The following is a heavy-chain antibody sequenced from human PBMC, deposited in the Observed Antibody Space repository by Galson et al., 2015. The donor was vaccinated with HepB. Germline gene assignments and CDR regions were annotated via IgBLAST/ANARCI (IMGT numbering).Heavy chain of an antibody. Sequence: SLRLSCAASGFTFSSYAMSWVRQAPGKGLEWVSAISGSGGSTYYADSVKGRFTISRDNSKDTLYLQMNSLRAEDTAVYYCAKWGYYDSSGYYYLDYWGQGTLVTVSS. CDR2: ISGSGGST. V-gene: IGHV3-23*01. CDR3: AKWGYYDSSGYYYLDY. CDR1: GFTFSSYA. J-gene: IGHJ4*02. D-gene: IGHD3-22*01.